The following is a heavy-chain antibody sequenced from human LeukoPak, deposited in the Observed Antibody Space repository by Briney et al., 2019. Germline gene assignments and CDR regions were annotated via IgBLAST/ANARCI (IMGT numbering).Heavy chain of an antibody. CDR2: IYYSGST. Sequence: PSQTLSLTCTVSGGSISSGGYYWSWIRQHPGKGLEWIGYIYYSGSTYYNPSLKSRVTISVDTSKNQFSLKLSSVTAADTAVYYCARETRPLDCYFYYMDVWDKGTTVTVSS. D-gene: IGHD6-25*01. J-gene: IGHJ6*03. V-gene: IGHV4-31*03. CDR3: ARETRPLDCYFYYMDV. CDR1: GGSISSGGYY.